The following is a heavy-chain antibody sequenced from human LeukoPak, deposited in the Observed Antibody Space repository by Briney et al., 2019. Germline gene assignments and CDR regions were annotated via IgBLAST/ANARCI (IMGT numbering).Heavy chain of an antibody. V-gene: IGHV1-46*01. J-gene: IGHJ3*02. CDR2: INPSGGST. D-gene: IGHD2-2*02. CDR1: GYTFTRYY. Sequence: ASVEVSCKASGYTFTRYYMHWVRQAPGQGLEWMGIINPSGGSTSYAQKFQGRVTMTRDMSTSTVYMELSSLRSEDTAVYCCATRTVPTAIHSAFDIWGQGTMVTVSS. CDR3: ATRTVPTAIHSAFDI.